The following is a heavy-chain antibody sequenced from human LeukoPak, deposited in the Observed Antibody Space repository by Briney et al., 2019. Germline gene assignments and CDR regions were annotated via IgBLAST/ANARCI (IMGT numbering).Heavy chain of an antibody. CDR1: GYTFTSYD. CDR3: ARGLERSWTFDY. Sequence: ASVKVSCKASGYTFTSYDINWVRQATGQGLEWMGWMNPNSGNTGYAQKFQGRVTITRNTSISTAYMELSSLRSEDTAVYYCARGLERSWTFDYWGQGTLVTVSS. D-gene: IGHD1-1*01. V-gene: IGHV1-8*03. J-gene: IGHJ4*02. CDR2: MNPNSGNT.